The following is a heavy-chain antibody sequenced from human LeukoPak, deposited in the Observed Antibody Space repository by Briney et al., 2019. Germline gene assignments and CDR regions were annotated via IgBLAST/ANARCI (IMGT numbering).Heavy chain of an antibody. Sequence: PSETLSLTCTVSGYSISSGYYWGWIRQPPGKGLEWIAIIYHSGNTYYNPSLKSRVTISVDTSKNQFSLKLSSVTAADTAVYYCARESEYSSGWYYFDYWGQGTLVTVSS. J-gene: IGHJ4*02. V-gene: IGHV4-38-2*02. CDR2: IYHSGNT. CDR1: GYSISSGYY. D-gene: IGHD6-19*01. CDR3: ARESEYSSGWYYFDY.